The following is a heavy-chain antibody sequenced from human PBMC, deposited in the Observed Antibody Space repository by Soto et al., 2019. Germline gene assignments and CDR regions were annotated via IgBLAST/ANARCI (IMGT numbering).Heavy chain of an antibody. CDR1: GGSFSGYY. CDR2: INNSGST. CDR3: ARRRGLMPLDV. Sequence: SETLSLTCAVYGGSFSGYYWNWIRQPPGKGLEWIGEINNSGSTDYNPSLKSRVSISVDTSKNQFSLRLSSVTAADTAVYYCARRRGLMPLDVWVKGTTVTVSS. V-gene: IGHV4-34*01. D-gene: IGHD2-8*01. J-gene: IGHJ6*04.